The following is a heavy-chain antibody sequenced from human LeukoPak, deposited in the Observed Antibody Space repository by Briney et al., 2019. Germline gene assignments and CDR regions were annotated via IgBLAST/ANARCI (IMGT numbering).Heavy chain of an antibody. D-gene: IGHD2-2*01. J-gene: IGHJ4*02. CDR3: AKHIVVVLAAGGLPDF. CDR1: GFTFSNAW. CDR2: VSGSAGST. V-gene: IGHV3-23*01. Sequence: PGGSLRLSCAASGFTFSNAWMSWVRQAPGKGLEWVSAVSGSAGSTYYADSVKGRFTISRDNSRNTLYLQLNSLRAEDTAVYYCAKHIVVVLAAGGLPDFWGQGTLVTVSS.